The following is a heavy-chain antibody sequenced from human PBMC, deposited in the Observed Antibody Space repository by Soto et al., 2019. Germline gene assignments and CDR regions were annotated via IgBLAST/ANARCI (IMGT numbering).Heavy chain of an antibody. V-gene: IGHV4-59*01. Sequence: PSETLSLTCTVSGGSISSYYWSWIRQPPGKGLEWIGYIYYSGSTNYNPSLKSRVTISVDTSKNQFSLKLSSVTAADTAVYYCARGYIAAAGALFDYWGQGTLVTVSS. CDR2: IYYSGST. D-gene: IGHD6-13*01. CDR1: GGSISSYY. CDR3: ARGYIAAAGALFDY. J-gene: IGHJ4*02.